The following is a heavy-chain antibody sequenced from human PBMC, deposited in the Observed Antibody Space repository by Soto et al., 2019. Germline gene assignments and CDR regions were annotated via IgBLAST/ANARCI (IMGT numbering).Heavy chain of an antibody. CDR1: GVTFSSYA. CDR3: ARLLRHSIGYYPSGVLGAFDI. V-gene: IGHV1-69*13. CDR2: IIPIFGTA. J-gene: IGHJ3*02. D-gene: IGHD3-22*01. Sequence: SVKVSCKASGVTFSSYAISWVRQAPLQGLEWMVGIIPIFGTANYAQKFQGRVTITADESTSTAYMELSSLRSEDTAVYYCARLLRHSIGYYPSGVLGAFDIWGQGTLVTVSS.